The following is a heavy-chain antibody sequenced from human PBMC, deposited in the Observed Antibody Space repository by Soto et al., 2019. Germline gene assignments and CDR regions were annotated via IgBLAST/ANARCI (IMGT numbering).Heavy chain of an antibody. J-gene: IGHJ4*02. Sequence: WTWIRQLPDKGLEYIGYIFYSGTTYYNPSLEDRVTISLDTSKNQFYLNLTSVTAADSAVYYYAGPTSYFDYWGQGTLVTVSS. V-gene: IGHV4-31*02. CDR3: AGPTSYFDY. CDR2: IFYSGTT.